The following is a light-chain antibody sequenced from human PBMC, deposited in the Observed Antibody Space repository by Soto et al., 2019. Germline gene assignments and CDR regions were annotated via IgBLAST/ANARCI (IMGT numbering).Light chain of an antibody. CDR3: SSYTSSSTPGVC. CDR2: EVS. J-gene: IGLJ1*01. V-gene: IGLV2-14*01. Sequence: QSALTQPASVSGSPGQSITISCTGTSSDVGGYNYVSWYQQHPGKAPKLMIYEVSNRPSGVSNRFSGSKSGNTASLTISGLQAEDEADYYCSSYTSSSTPGVCFGTGTKVTVL. CDR1: SSDVGGYNY.